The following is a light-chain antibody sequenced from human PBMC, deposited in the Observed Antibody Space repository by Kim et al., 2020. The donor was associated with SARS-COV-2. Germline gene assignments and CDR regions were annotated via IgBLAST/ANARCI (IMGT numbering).Light chain of an antibody. CDR2: DVT. CDR3: CSYARDSIYV. Sequence: GQSVTLPCPETRNDLCAYVYVSWYQQHPANAPHLIIYDVTKSPSGLPDLFSGSKSANTASLTISGLHAEDEADYYCCSYARDSIYVFRTGTKVTVL. V-gene: IGLV2-11*03. J-gene: IGLJ1*01. CDR1: RNDLCAYVY.